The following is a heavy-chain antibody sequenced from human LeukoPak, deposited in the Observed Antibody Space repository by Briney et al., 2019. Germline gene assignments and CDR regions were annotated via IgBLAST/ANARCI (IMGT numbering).Heavy chain of an antibody. V-gene: IGHV3-74*01. J-gene: IGHJ5*02. CDR2: IHSDGINT. D-gene: IGHD3-22*01. Sequence: GGSLRLSCAASGFTFSNYWMHWVRQAPGRGLVWVSRIHSDGINTSYADSVKGRFTISRDNAKNTLNLQMNSLRAEDTAVYYCARDLGQYYDTSDNWFDPWGQGTLVTVSS. CDR1: GFTFSNYW. CDR3: ARDLGQYYDTSDNWFDP.